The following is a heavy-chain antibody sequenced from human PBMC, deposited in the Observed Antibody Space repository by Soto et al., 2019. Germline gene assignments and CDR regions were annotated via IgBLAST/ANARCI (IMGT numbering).Heavy chain of an antibody. CDR1: GFSFSSYS. Sequence: VQLVESGGGLVKPGGSLRLSCAASGFSFSSYSMNWVRQAPGQGLEWMGGIIPIFGTANYAQKFQGRVTITADESTSTAYMELSSLRSEDTAVYYCARWRVAVADYWYFDLWGRGTLVTVSS. D-gene: IGHD6-19*01. V-gene: IGHV1-69*01. CDR3: ARWRVAVADYWYFDL. J-gene: IGHJ2*01. CDR2: IIPIFGTA.